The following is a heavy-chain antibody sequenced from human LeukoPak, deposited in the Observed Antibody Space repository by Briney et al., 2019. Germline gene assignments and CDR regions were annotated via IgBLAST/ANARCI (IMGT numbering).Heavy chain of an antibody. D-gene: IGHD6-19*01. CDR3: AKQSAPYSSGWTPMDV. Sequence: SCKVFGYTLTELSMHWVRQAPGKGLEWVAVMSSDGRNKYYADSVKGRFTISRDNSKNTVYLQMNSLRTEDTAVYYCAKQSAPYSSGWTPMDVWGQGTTVTVSS. J-gene: IGHJ6*02. CDR2: MSSDGRNK. CDR1: GYTLTELS. V-gene: IGHV3-30*18.